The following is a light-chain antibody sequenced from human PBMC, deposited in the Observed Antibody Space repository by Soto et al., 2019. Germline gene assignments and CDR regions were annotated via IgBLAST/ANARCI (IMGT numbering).Light chain of an antibody. CDR2: DVN. Sequence: QSALTQPPSASGSPGQSVTISFTGTSSDVGGYIFVSWYQQHPGKAPKLMIYDVNKRPSGVPDRFSGYKYENTGSLTVSGLQAEDEADYYCVSYAGGTYVFGTGTKVTVL. CDR3: VSYAGGTYV. J-gene: IGLJ1*01. V-gene: IGLV2-8*01. CDR1: SSDVGGYIF.